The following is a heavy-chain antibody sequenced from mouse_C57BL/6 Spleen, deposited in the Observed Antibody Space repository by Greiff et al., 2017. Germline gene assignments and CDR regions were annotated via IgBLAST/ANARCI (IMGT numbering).Heavy chain of an antibody. V-gene: IGHV5-9*01. CDR2: ISGGGGNT. CDR1: GFTFSSYT. CDR3: ARHAPAMDY. Sequence: DVHLVESGGGLVKPGGSLKLSCAASGFTFSSYTMSWVRQTPEKRLEWVATISGGGGNTYYPDSVKGRFTISRDNAKNTLYLQMSSLRSEDTALYYCARHAPAMDYWGQGTSVTVSS. J-gene: IGHJ4*01.